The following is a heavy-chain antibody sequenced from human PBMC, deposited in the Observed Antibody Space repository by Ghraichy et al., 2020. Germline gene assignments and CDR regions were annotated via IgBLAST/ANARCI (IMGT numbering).Heavy chain of an antibody. CDR3: ARIDIVVDSDAFDI. J-gene: IGHJ3*02. CDR1: GFTFSSYS. V-gene: IGHV3-21*01. CDR2: ISSSSSYI. Sequence: GGSLRLSCAASGFTFSSYSMNWVRQAPGKGLEWVSSISSSSSYIYYADSVKGRFTISRDNAKNSLYLQMNSLRAEDTAVYYCARIDIVVDSDAFDIWGQGTMVTVSS. D-gene: IGHD2-2*01.